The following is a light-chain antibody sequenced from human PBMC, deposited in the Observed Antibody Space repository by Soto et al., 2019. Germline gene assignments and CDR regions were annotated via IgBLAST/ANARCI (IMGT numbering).Light chain of an antibody. J-gene: IGLJ1*01. CDR2: EVN. V-gene: IGLV2-14*01. Sequence: QSVLTQPASVSGSPGQSITISCTGASSDVGDYNYVSWYQHHPGKAPKLLIYEVNNRPSGVSDRFSGSKSGNVASLTISWLQAEDEADYYCSSYTSSSTYVFGTGTKVTAL. CDR3: SSYTSSSTYV. CDR1: SSDVGDYNY.